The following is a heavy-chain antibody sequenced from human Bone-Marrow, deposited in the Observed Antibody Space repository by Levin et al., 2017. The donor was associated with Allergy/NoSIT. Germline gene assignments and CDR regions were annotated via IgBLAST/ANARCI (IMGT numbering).Heavy chain of an antibody. CDR3: ARDRVVVVITGGYDYYGMDV. J-gene: IGHJ6*02. Sequence: GESLKISCAASGFTFSSYAMHWVRQAPGKGLEWVAVISYDGSNKYYADSVKGRFTISRDNSKNTLYLQMNSLRAEDTAVYYCARDRVVVVITGGYDYYGMDVWGQGTTVTVSS. CDR1: GFTFSSYA. CDR2: ISYDGSNK. D-gene: IGHD3-22*01. V-gene: IGHV3-30-3*01.